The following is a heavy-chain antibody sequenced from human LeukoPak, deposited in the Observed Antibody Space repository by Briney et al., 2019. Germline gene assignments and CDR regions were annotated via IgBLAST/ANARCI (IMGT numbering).Heavy chain of an antibody. J-gene: IGHJ4*02. Sequence: PGGSLILSCAASGFSFSSFAMSWVRQAPGKGPEWVSGISRSGDYIYYADSVKGRFTISRDNSKNTLYLQMNSLRAEDTAIYYCARPLMVRGDQRDYWGQGTLVTVSS. CDR1: GFSFSSFA. CDR2: ISRSGDYI. D-gene: IGHD3-10*01. CDR3: ARPLMVRGDQRDY. V-gene: IGHV3-23*01.